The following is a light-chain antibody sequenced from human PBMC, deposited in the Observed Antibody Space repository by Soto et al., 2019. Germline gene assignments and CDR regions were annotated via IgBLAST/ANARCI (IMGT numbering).Light chain of an antibody. J-gene: IGLJ2*01. CDR2: RNN. CDR3: AGWDDSLSGVV. V-gene: IGLV1-47*01. CDR1: SSNIGSNY. Sequence: QSLLTQPPSASGTPGQRVTISCSGSSSNIGSNYVYWYQQVPGTAPKLLIYRNNQRPSGVPDRFSGSKSGTSASLAISGLRSEDEADYYCAGWDDSLSGVVFGGGTKVTVL.